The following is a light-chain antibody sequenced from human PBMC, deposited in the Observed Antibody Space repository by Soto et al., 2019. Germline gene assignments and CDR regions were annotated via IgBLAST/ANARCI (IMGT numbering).Light chain of an antibody. CDR2: GTS. Sequence: ENVLTQSPGTLSLSPGERATLSCRASQTVSTKYVAWYQQKPGQAPRLLIYGTSIRATGIPDRFSGSGSGTDFMLTISRLDPEDFAVYYCQQYGTSTGVTFGPGTKLDIK. CDR3: QQYGTSTGVT. CDR1: QTVSTKY. V-gene: IGKV3-20*01. J-gene: IGKJ3*01.